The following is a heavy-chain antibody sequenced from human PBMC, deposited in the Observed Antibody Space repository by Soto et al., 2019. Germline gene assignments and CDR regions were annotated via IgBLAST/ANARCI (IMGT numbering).Heavy chain of an antibody. V-gene: IGHV1-18*01. CDR2: ISAYNGNT. J-gene: IGHJ5*02. CDR3: ARDGAYYGSGRVTWFDP. CDR1: GYTFTSYG. Sequence: QVQLVQSGAEVKKPGASVKVSCKASGYTFTSYGISWVRQAPGQGLEWLGWISAYNGNTNYAQKLQGRVTMTTDTSTSTAYMELTSLRSDDTAVYYCARDGAYYGSGRVTWFDPWGQGPLVPVSS. D-gene: IGHD3-10*01.